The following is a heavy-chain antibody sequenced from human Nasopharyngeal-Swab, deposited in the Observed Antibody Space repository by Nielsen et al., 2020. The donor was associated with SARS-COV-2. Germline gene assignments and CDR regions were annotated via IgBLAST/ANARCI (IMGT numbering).Heavy chain of an antibody. CDR2: ITYSGNI. D-gene: IGHD3-16*01. V-gene: IGHV4-59*13. Sequence: GSLRLSCTVSGGSISPYFWIWIRQPPGKGLEWIGHITYSGNINHNPSLRGRVTTSVDTTKNQFSLKLSSVTAADTAIYYCARVVWQAPVNFAIDVWGQGTTVTVSS. J-gene: IGHJ6*02. CDR1: GGSISPYF. CDR3: ARVVWQAPVNFAIDV.